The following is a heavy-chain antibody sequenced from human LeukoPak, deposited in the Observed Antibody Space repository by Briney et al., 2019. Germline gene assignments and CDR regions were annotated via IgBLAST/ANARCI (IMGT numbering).Heavy chain of an antibody. CDR2: IRYDGSNK. Sequence: GGFLRLSCAASGFTFSSYGMHWVRQAPGKGLEWVAFIRYDGSNKYYADSVKGRFTISRDNSKNTLYLQMNSLRAEDTAVYYCAKDYDFWSGSGGQGTLVTVSS. D-gene: IGHD3-3*01. V-gene: IGHV3-30*02. J-gene: IGHJ4*02. CDR1: GFTFSSYG. CDR3: AKDYDFWSGS.